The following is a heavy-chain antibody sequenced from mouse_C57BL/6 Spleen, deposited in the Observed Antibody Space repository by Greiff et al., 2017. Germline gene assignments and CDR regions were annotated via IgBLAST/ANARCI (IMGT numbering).Heavy chain of an antibody. J-gene: IGHJ2*01. CDR1: GFTFSSYT. CDR2: ISGGGGNT. CDR3: ARPPLFDY. Sequence: EVHLVESGGGLEKPGGSLKLSCAASGFTFSSYTMSWVRQTPEKRLEWVATISGGGGNTYYPDSVKGRFTISRDNAKNTLYLQMSSLRSEDTALYYCARPPLFDYWGQGTTLTVSS. V-gene: IGHV5-9*01.